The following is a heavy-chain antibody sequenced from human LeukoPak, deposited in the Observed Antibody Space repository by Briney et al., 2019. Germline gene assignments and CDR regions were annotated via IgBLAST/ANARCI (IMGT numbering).Heavy chain of an antibody. Sequence: GGSLRLFCAASGFTFSTYTMNWVRQAPGKGLDWFSSVSPSGAYTYYADSVKGRSTISRDNAKNSLYLEMNSLRAEDTAVYYCVRDALGESGAGGYWGQGTLVTVSS. V-gene: IGHV3-21*01. CDR1: GFTFSTYT. D-gene: IGHD3-10*01. CDR3: VRDALGESGAGGY. J-gene: IGHJ4*02. CDR2: VSPSGAYT.